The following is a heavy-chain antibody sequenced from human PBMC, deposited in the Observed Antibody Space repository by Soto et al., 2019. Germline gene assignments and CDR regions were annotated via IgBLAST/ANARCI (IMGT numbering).Heavy chain of an antibody. J-gene: IGHJ6*02. CDR2: IDPSDSYT. CDR3: AREGWDSSSEGMDV. CDR1: GYSFTCYW. D-gene: IGHD6-13*01. Sequence: GESLKISCKGSGYSFTCYWISWVRQMPGKGLEWMGRIDPSDSYTNYSPSFQGHVTISADKSISTAYLQWSSLRAEDTAVYYCAREGWDSSSEGMDVWGQGTTVTVSS. V-gene: IGHV5-10-1*01.